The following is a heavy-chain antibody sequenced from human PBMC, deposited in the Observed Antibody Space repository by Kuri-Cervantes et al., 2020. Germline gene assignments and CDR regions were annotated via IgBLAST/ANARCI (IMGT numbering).Heavy chain of an antibody. J-gene: IGHJ4*02. CDR3: VKETGAAAGTGDY. V-gene: IGHV3-23*01. CDR1: GFTFSSYA. Sequence: GESLKISCAASGFTFSSYAMSWVRQAPGKGLEWVSAISGSGGSTYYADSVKGRFTISRDNSKNTVYLQMNSLRPEDTAVYYCVKETGAAAGTGDYWGQGTLVTVSS. D-gene: IGHD6-13*01. CDR2: ISGSGGST.